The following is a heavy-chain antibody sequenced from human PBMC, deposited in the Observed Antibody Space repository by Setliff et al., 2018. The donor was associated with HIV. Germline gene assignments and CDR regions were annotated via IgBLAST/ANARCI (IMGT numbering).Heavy chain of an antibody. Sequence: SETLSLTCTVSGGSISSDGHYWSWIRQHPEKGLEWIGYMFHSGTTYYNPSVKSRLTISVDTDENQFSLKLRSVTAAETAVYYCARQIASGYWAFDSWGQGTLVTVSS. J-gene: IGHJ4*02. CDR3: ARQIASGYWAFDS. V-gene: IGHV4-31*03. CDR1: GGSISSDGHY. CDR2: MFHSGTT. D-gene: IGHD3-3*01.